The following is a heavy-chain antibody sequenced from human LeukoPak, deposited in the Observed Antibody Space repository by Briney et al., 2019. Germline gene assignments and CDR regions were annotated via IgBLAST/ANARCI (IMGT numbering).Heavy chain of an antibody. CDR1: GFTVSSNY. J-gene: IGHJ4*02. CDR3: ARLRLGELSSFDY. D-gene: IGHD3-16*02. Sequence: GGSLRLSCAASGFTVSSNYMSWVRQAPGKGLEWVSVIYSGGSTYYADSVKGRFTISRDNSKNTPYLQMNSLRAEDTAVYYCARLRLGELSSFDYWGQGTLVTVSS. V-gene: IGHV3-53*01. CDR2: IYSGGST.